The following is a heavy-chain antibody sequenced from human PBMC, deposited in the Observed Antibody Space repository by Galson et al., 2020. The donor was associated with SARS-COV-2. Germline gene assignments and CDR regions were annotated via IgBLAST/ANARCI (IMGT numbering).Heavy chain of an antibody. CDR2: VKHDGSEK. CDR1: GFTFSSYW. D-gene: IGHD2-15*01. CDR3: ARDVYCRGTRCSDYGMDV. Sequence: LSLTCAASGFTFSSYWMSWVRQAPGKGLEWVANVKHDGSEKYYVDSVKGRFTTSRDNAKNSLSLQMNSLRAEDTAVYYCARDVYCRGTRCSDYGMDVWGQGTTVTVSS. V-gene: IGHV3-7*01. J-gene: IGHJ6*02.